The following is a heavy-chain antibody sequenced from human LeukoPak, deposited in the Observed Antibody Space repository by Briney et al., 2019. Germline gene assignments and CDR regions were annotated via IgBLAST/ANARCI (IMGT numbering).Heavy chain of an antibody. J-gene: IGHJ4*02. V-gene: IGHV3-33*01. Sequence: GGSLRLSCAASGFTFSSYGIHWVRQAPGKGLEWVAVIWYDGSNKYYADSVKGRFTISRDNSKNTLYLQMNSLRAEDTAVYYCARDNYDSSGLAYYWGQGTLVTVSS. CDR3: ARDNYDSSGLAYY. CDR2: IWYDGSNK. D-gene: IGHD3-22*01. CDR1: GFTFSSYG.